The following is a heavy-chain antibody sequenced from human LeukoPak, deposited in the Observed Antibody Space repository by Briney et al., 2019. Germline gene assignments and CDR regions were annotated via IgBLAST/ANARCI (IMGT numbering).Heavy chain of an antibody. J-gene: IGHJ4*02. Sequence: ASEKVSRKASGYIFTDYYLYWVRQAPGQGLEVMGWIKCDTGDTSYSQKFQGRVTMTRDTSITTAYMELSRLRSDDTAVYYCARDGSSLMVEFDYWGQGTLVTVSS. CDR2: IKCDTGDT. CDR3: ARDGSSLMVEFDY. D-gene: IGHD2-15*01. V-gene: IGHV1-2*02. CDR1: GYIFTDYY.